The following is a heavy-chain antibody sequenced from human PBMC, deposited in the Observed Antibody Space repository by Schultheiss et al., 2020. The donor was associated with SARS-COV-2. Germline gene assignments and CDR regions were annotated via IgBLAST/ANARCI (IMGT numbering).Heavy chain of an antibody. CDR3: ARDRLHSSGWYVPDY. CDR1: GFTFSSYA. CDR2: ISSSSSYI. Sequence: GGSLRLSCAASGFTFSSYAMSWVRQAPGKGLEWVSSISSSSSYIYYADSVKGRFTISRDNAKNSLYLQMNSLRAEDTAVYYCARDRLHSSGWYVPDYWGQGTLVTVSS. J-gene: IGHJ4*02. D-gene: IGHD6-19*01. V-gene: IGHV3-21*01.